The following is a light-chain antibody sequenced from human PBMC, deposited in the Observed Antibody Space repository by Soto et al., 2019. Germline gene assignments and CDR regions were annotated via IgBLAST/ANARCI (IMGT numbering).Light chain of an antibody. Sequence: QSVLTQPLSASATPGQRVTISCSGSSSNIGTNYVYWYQHLPGTAPKLLIYRNDQRPSGVPDRFSGSMSGTAASLAIGGLRSEDEADYYCAAWDDSLSGVVFGGGTKVTVL. J-gene: IGLJ2*01. CDR2: RND. CDR3: AAWDDSLSGVV. V-gene: IGLV1-47*01. CDR1: SSNIGTNY.